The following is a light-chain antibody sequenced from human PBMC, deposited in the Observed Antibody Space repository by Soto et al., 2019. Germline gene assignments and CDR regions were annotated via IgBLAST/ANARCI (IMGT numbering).Light chain of an antibody. V-gene: IGKV3-15*01. CDR1: QSVSNI. J-gene: IGKJ1*01. Sequence: EIVMTQSPATLSVSPGERATLSCRASQSVSNILAWYQQKPGQAPRLLIYGASTRATGIPARFSGSGSGTEFTLTVSSLQSEDFAVYYCQQYNTWPRTFGQGTKVEIK. CDR3: QQYNTWPRT. CDR2: GAS.